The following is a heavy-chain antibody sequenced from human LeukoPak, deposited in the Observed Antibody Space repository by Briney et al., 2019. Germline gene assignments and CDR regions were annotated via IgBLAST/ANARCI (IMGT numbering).Heavy chain of an antibody. CDR3: ARSDGSYYYGSGSYYAFDY. V-gene: IGHV4-59*08. D-gene: IGHD3-10*01. J-gene: IGHJ4*02. Sequence: SETLSLTCTVSGGSISSYYWSWIRQPPGKGLEWIGYIYYSGSTNYNPSLKSRVTISVDTSKNQFSLKLSSVTAADTAVYYCARSDGSYYYGSGSYYAFDYWGQGTLVTVSS. CDR1: GGSISSYY. CDR2: IYYSGST.